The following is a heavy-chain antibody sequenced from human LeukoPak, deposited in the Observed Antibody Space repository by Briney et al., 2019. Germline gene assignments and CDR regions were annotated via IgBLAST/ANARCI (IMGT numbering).Heavy chain of an antibody. D-gene: IGHD3-10*01. CDR3: ARATLMVYYYGMDV. CDR1: GFTFSSYA. J-gene: IGHJ6*02. V-gene: IGHV3-30*04. CDR2: ISYDGSNK. Sequence: PGRSLRLSCAASGFTFSSYAMHWVRQAPGKGLEWVAVISYDGSNKYYADSVKGRFTISRDNSKNTPYLRMNSLRAEDTAVYYCARATLMVYYYGMDVRGQGTTVTVSS.